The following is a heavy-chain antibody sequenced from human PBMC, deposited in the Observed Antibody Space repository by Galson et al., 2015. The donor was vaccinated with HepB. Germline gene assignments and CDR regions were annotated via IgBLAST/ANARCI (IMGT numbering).Heavy chain of an antibody. V-gene: IGHV3-73*01. D-gene: IGHD3-3*01. Sequence: SLRLSCAASGFTFSGSAMHWVRQASGKGLEWVGRIRSKANSYATAYAASVKGRFTISRDDSKNTAYLQMNSLKTEDTAVYYCTRPIFGPPGIGDYWGQGTLVTVSS. CDR3: TRPIFGPPGIGDY. CDR1: GFTFSGSA. J-gene: IGHJ4*02. CDR2: IRSKANSYAT.